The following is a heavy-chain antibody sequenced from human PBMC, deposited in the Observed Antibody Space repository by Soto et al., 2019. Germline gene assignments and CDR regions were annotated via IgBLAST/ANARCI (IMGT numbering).Heavy chain of an antibody. CDR1: GFTFSSYG. V-gene: IGHV3-30*18. J-gene: IGHJ4*02. CDR3: AKDEIPYYDILTGYYIH. Sequence: QVQLVESGGGVVQPGRSLRLSCAASGFTFSSYGMHWVRQAPGKGLEWVAVISYDGSNKYYADSVKGRFTISRDNSKNTLYLQMNSLRAEDTAVYYCAKDEIPYYDILTGYYIHWGQGTLVTVSS. D-gene: IGHD3-9*01. CDR2: ISYDGSNK.